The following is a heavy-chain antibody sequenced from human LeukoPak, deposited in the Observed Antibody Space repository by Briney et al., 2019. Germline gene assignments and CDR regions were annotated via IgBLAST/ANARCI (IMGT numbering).Heavy chain of an antibody. CDR1: GGSITSYY. D-gene: IGHD3-16*01. CDR2: ISYSGNT. Sequence: SETLSLTCTVSGGSITSYYWSWIRQPPGKGLEWIGYISYSGNTNYNPSLKSRVTISVDTSKTQFSLKLSSVTAADTAVYYCAREYYVSGSFDYWGQGTLVTVSS. V-gene: IGHV4-59*01. J-gene: IGHJ4*02. CDR3: AREYYVSGSFDY.